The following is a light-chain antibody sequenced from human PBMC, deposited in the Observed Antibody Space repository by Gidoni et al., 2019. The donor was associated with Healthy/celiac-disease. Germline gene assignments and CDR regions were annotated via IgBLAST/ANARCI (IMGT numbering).Light chain of an antibody. CDR2: DAS. CDR3: QQRSNWPT. CDR1: QIVSSY. J-gene: IGKJ1*01. Sequence: EIVLTQSPATLSLSPGERATLSCRESQIVSSYLAWYQQKPGQAPRLLIYDASNRATGIPARFSGSGSGTDFTLTISSLEPEDFAVYYCQQRSNWPTFGQGTKVEIK. V-gene: IGKV3-11*01.